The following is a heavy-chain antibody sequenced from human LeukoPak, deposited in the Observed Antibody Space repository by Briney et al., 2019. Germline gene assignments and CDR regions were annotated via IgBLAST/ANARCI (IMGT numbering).Heavy chain of an antibody. CDR1: GGSIISGGYY. D-gene: IGHD2-15*01. CDR3: ARAGYCSGGSCNGMDV. V-gene: IGHV4-31*03. Sequence: PPETLSLTCTVSGGSIISGGYYWSWARQHPGKGLEWIGYISYSGATYYSPSLKSRATISADTSKNQFSLKLTSVTAADTALYYCARAGYCSGGSCNGMDVWGQGTTVTVSS. CDR2: ISYSGAT. J-gene: IGHJ6*02.